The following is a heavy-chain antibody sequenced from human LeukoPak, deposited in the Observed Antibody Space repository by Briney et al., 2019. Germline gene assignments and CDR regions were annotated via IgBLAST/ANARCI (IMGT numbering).Heavy chain of an antibody. J-gene: IGHJ4*02. CDR1: GGSISRDY. D-gene: IGHD3-16*01. CDR3: ARDRFPYY. CDR2: ISYSGST. Sequence: PSETLSLTCTGSGGSISRDYRSWIRQPPGKGLEWIGYISYSGSTNYNPSLKSRVSISVDTSKNQFTLNLSSVTAAVTAVYYCARDRFPYYWGQGTLVTVPS. V-gene: IGHV4-59*01.